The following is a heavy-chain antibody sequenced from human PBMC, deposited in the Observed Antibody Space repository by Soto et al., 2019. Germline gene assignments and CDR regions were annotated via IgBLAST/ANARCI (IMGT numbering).Heavy chain of an antibody. J-gene: IGHJ4*02. Sequence: QVQLVQSGAEVRKPGSSVKVSCQASGGTFSNSTVTWVRQAPGQGLEWMGRLIPILGLANYAQKFRGRLTITADKSTTTAYMELRSLRSEDTAIYYCARFKLGDDYWGQGTLLTVSS. CDR3: ARFKLGDDY. D-gene: IGHD5-12*01. V-gene: IGHV1-69*02. CDR1: GGTFSNST. CDR2: LIPILGLA.